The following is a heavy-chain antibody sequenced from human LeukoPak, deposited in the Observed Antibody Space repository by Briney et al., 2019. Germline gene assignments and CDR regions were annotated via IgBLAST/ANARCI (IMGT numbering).Heavy chain of an antibody. J-gene: IGHJ4*02. Sequence: PGGSLRLSCAAYVFPVSSNYMSWVRQAPGRGLEWVSVIYSGISTYYGGSVKGRFTISRHNSKNTLYLQMDSLRADDTAVYYCARVGRMFGVVEYYFDYWGQGTLVTVSS. CDR3: ARVGRMFGVVEYYFDY. CDR2: IYSGIST. CDR1: VFPVSSNY. D-gene: IGHD3-3*01. V-gene: IGHV3-53*04.